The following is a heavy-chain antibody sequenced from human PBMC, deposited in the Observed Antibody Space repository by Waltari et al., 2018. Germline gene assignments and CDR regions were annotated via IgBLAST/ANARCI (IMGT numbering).Heavy chain of an antibody. V-gene: IGHV1-3*01. CDR1: GYTFTSYA. J-gene: IGHJ5*02. CDR2: INAGNGNT. CDR3: AGSAGEYWYRDPGWFDP. Sequence: QVQLVQSGAEVKKPGASVKVSCTASGYTFTSYAMHWVRQAPGQRLEGMGWINAGNGNTKYSQKFQGRVTITRDTSASTAYMELSSLRSEDTAVYYCAGSAGEYWYRDPGWFDPWGQGTLVTVSS. D-gene: IGHD2-8*02.